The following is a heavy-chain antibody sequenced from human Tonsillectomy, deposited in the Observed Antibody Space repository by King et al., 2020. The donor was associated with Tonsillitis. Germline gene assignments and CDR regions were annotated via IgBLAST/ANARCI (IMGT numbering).Heavy chain of an antibody. CDR2: IYSGGST. D-gene: IGHD3-3*01. CDR3: ARVAHDYYDFWRFDY. J-gene: IGHJ4*02. Sequence: VQLVESGGGLIQPGGSLRLSCAVSGFTVSSNYMNWVRQAPGKGLEGVSLIYSGGSTDYADSVRGRFTISRDNSKNTLYLQMKSLRAEETAVYYCARVAHDYYDFWRFDYWGQGTLVTVSS. CDR1: GFTVSSNY. V-gene: IGHV3-53*01.